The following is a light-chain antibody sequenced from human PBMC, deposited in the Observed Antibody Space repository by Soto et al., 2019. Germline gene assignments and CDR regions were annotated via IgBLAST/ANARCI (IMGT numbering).Light chain of an antibody. CDR2: EVT. CDR1: SSDVGAYNY. CDR3: SSKRDSSTIFV. J-gene: IGLJ1*01. V-gene: IGLV2-14*01. Sequence: QSVLAQPDSVSGSPGQSITISCTGTSSDVGAYNYVSWYQHHPGKVPKLLIYEVTNRPSGVSDRFSGSKSGNTASLTISGLQDEDEADYHCSSKRDSSTIFVFGTGTKVTVL.